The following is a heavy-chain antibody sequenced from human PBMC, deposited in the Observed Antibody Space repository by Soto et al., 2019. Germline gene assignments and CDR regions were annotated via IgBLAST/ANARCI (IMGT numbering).Heavy chain of an antibody. J-gene: IGHJ6*02. D-gene: IGHD2-15*01. Sequence: ASVKVSCKASGYTFTGSDMHWVRQAPGQRLEWIGWIDPDSGNTNYAQKFQDRVTITRDTSISTAYMELSSLRSEDTAVNYCAAVVAAMASSYGMDVWGQGTTVTVSS. CDR2: IDPDSGNT. CDR1: GYTFTGSD. V-gene: IGHV1-2*02. CDR3: AAVVAAMASSYGMDV.